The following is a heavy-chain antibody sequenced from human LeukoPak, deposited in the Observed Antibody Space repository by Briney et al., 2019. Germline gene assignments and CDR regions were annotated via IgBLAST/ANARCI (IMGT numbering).Heavy chain of an antibody. D-gene: IGHD1-1*01. CDR2: ISGDGGST. Sequence: PGGSLRLSCAASGFTFDDYAMHWVRQAPGKGLEWVSLISGDGGSTYYADSVKGRFTISRDNSKNSLYLQMTSLRTEDTALYYCAKDISKGYNWNACFDYWGQGTLVTVSS. V-gene: IGHV3-43*02. CDR3: AKDISKGYNWNACFDY. J-gene: IGHJ4*02. CDR1: GFTFDDYA.